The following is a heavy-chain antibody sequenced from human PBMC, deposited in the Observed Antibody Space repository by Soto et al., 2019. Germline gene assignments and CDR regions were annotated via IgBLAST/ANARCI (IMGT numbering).Heavy chain of an antibody. CDR2: INTDGSAT. CDR3: VREVSGEYQLLDY. CDR1: GCTFSRHW. V-gene: IGHV3-74*01. Sequence: GGSLRLSCAASGCTFSRHWMHWVRQAPGKGLVWVSRINTDGSATTYADSVKGRFTISRDNAKNTLYLQMSSLRSEDTSVYYCVREVSGEYQLLDYWGQGILVTVSS. J-gene: IGHJ4*02. D-gene: IGHD2-2*01.